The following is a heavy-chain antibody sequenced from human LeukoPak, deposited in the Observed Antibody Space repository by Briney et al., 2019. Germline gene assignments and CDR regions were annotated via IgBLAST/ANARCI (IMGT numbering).Heavy chain of an antibody. V-gene: IGHV3-7*01. J-gene: IGHJ4*02. Sequence: GGSLRLSCVASGFTFTDYFMSWVRQAPGKGLEWVASIKHDGSEKYYVDFVRGRFTISRDNTMNSLYLQMSSLRAEDTAVYYCATDRGWRTSGYYLYYFEYWGQGTLVTYSS. D-gene: IGHD3-3*01. CDR1: GFTFTDYF. CDR2: IKHDGSEK. CDR3: ATDRGWRTSGYYLYYFEY.